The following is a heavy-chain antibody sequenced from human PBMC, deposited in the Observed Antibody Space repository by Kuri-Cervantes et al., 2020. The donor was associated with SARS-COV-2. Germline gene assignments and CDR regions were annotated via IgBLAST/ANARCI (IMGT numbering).Heavy chain of an antibody. CDR3: AREAAYMVRGVIIKVERGWFDP. D-gene: IGHD3-10*01. CDR2: IIPIFGTA. CDR1: GATFSSYA. V-gene: IGHV1-69*13. Sequence: SVKVSCKASGATFSSYAISWVRQAPGQGLEWMGGIIPIFGTANYAQKFQGRVTITADESTSTAYMELSSLRSEDTAVYYCAREAAYMVRGVIIKVERGWFDPWGQGTLVTVSS. J-gene: IGHJ5*02.